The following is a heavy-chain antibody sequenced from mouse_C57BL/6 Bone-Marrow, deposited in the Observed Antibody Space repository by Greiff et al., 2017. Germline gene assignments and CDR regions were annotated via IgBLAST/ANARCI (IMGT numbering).Heavy chain of an antibody. CDR3: ARNANWERVFAY. CDR2: IWTGGGT. D-gene: IGHD4-1*01. V-gene: IGHV2-9-1*01. J-gene: IGHJ3*01. Sequence: VQLQESGPGLVAPSQSLSITCTVSGFSLTSYAISWVRQPPGKGLEWLGVIWTGGGTNYNSALKTRLSISKDNSKSQVFLKMNSLQTDDKARYNCARNANWERVFAYWGQGTLVTVSA. CDR1: GFSLTSYA.